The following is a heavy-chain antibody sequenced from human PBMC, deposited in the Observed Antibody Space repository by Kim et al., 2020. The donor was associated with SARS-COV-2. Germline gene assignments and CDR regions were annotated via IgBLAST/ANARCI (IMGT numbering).Heavy chain of an antibody. CDR1: GFTFDDYA. J-gene: IGHJ3*02. V-gene: IGHV3-43D*03. D-gene: IGHD3-22*01. CDR2: ISWDGGST. Sequence: GGSLRLSCAASGFTFDDYAMHWVRQAPGKGLEWVSLISWDGGSTYYADSVKGRFTISRDNSKNSLYLQMNSLRAEDTALYYCAKDMAMIVRSGAFDIWGQGTMVTVSS. CDR3: AKDMAMIVRSGAFDI.